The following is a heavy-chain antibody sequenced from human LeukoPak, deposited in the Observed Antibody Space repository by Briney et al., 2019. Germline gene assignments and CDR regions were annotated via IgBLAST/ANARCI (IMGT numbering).Heavy chain of an antibody. CDR1: GFTFSTYG. J-gene: IGHJ4*02. Sequence: GGSLRLSCAASGFTFSTYGMHWVRQAPGKGLEWVAFIRYDGRNKYYADSVKGRFTISRDNSKNTLCLQMNSLRTEDTALYYCAKEAVSYYYGSGNLDYWGQGTLVTVSS. V-gene: IGHV3-30*02. D-gene: IGHD3-10*01. CDR2: IRYDGRNK. CDR3: AKEAVSYYYGSGNLDY.